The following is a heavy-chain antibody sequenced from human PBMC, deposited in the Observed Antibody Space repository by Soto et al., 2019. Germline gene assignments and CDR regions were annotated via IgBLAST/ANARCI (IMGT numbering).Heavy chain of an antibody. J-gene: IGHJ6*02. D-gene: IGHD2-15*01. Sequence: VGSLRLSCAASGFTFSSYAMHWVRQAPGKGLEWVAVIAYDGTNKYYADSVKGRFTISRDNSNTLYLQMNSLRGGDTAVYYCARERVEYGDYQFYGVDVWGQGTTVTVSS. CDR3: ARERVEYGDYQFYGVDV. CDR2: IAYDGTNK. CDR1: GFTFSSYA. V-gene: IGHV3-30-3*01.